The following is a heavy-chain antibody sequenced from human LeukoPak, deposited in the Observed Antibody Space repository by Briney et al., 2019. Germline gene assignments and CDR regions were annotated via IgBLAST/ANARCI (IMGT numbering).Heavy chain of an antibody. CDR1: GFTFNSYA. V-gene: IGHV3-23*01. CDR3: AKDITTATLFDY. J-gene: IGHJ4*02. CDR2: ISGSGDST. Sequence: GGSLRLSCAASGFTFNSYAMSWVPQPPGKAPEWVSTISGSGDSTWYADSVQGRFTISRDNSKYTLYLQMNSLRTEDTAIYYCAKDITTATLFDYWGQGTMVTVSS. D-gene: IGHD1-14*01.